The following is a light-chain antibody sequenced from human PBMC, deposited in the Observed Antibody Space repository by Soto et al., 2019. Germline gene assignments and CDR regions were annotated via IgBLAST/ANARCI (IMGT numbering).Light chain of an antibody. J-gene: IGKJ1*01. CDR1: QSVGSN. Sequence: EIVMMQSPATLSVSPGERATLSCRASQSVGSNLAWYQQKPGQAPRLLIYGASTRATGIPARFSGSGSGTEFTLTISGLQSEDFAIYFCQQYNNWPPDRTFGQGTKVEIK. V-gene: IGKV3-15*01. CDR3: QQYNNWPPDRT. CDR2: GAS.